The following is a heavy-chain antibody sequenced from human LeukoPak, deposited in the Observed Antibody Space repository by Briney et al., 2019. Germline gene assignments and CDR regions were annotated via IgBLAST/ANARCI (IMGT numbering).Heavy chain of an antibody. CDR2: ISATGSTT. D-gene: IGHD1-1*01. CDR1: GFTFSTYA. J-gene: IGHJ4*02. CDR3: ARDLKGTTGGIDY. V-gene: IGHV3-23*01. Sequence: GGSLRLSCAASGFTFSTYAMTWVRQAPGKGLESVSLISATGSTTYYAESVRGRFTISRDNSKNTLYLQMNSLRAEDTAVYYCARDLKGTTGGIDYWGQGTLVTVSS.